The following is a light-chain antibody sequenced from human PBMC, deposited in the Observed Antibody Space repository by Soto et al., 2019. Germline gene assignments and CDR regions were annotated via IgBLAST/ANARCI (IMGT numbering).Light chain of an antibody. V-gene: IGKV3D-15*01. CDR2: DAS. CDR1: QSVSSN. CDR3: QQYNNWPRT. Sequence: IVMTQSPVTLSVSPGEIATLSCRASQSVSSNLAWYQQKPGQAPRLLIYDASNRATGIPARFSGSGSGTDFTLTISSLEPEDFAVYYCQQYNNWPRTFGQGTKVDIK. J-gene: IGKJ1*01.